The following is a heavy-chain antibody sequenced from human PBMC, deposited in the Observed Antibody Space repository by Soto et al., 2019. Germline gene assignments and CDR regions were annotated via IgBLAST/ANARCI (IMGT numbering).Heavy chain of an antibody. J-gene: IGHJ6*03. CDR1: GFTINNAW. D-gene: IGHD3-3*01. V-gene: IGHV3-15*01. Sequence: PGGSLRLSCVVSGFTINNAWMSWVRQAPGKGLEWVGHIKSKTDGGTTDYAAPVKGRFTISRDDSKNTLYLQMNSLKTEDTAVYYCTTLATYYDFWSGYPPPRRTYYYYMDVWGKGTTVTGSS. CDR2: IKSKTDGGTT. CDR3: TTLATYYDFWSGYPPPRRTYYYYMDV.